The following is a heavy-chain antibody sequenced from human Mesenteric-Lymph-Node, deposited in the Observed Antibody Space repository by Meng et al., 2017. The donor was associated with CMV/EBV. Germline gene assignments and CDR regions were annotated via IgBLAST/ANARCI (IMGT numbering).Heavy chain of an antibody. Sequence: SETLSLTCTVSGYPISSGYYWSWIRQPPGKGLEWIADIYYTGSTYYNPSLKSRVTISVDTSKNQFSLKLSSVTAADTAVYYCARDVPTSGWGAGFDYWGQGTLVTVSS. D-gene: IGHD6-19*01. V-gene: IGHV4-30-4*08. CDR3: ARDVPTSGWGAGFDY. CDR1: GYPISSGYY. CDR2: IYYTGST. J-gene: IGHJ4*02.